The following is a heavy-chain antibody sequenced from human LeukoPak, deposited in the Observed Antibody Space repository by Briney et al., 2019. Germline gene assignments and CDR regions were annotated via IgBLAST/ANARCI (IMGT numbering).Heavy chain of an antibody. J-gene: IGHJ6*02. CDR1: GFTFDDYA. CDR3: AKDMRVGGYYYDSSRGDYYYYGMDV. V-gene: IGHV3-9*01. CDR2: ISWNSGSI. Sequence: PGRSLRLSCAASGFTFDDYAMHWVRQAPGQGLEWVSGISWNSGSIGYADSVKGRFTISRDNAKNSLYLQMSSLRAEDTALYYCAKDMRVGGYYYDSSRGDYYYYGMDVWGQGTTVTVSS. D-gene: IGHD3-22*01.